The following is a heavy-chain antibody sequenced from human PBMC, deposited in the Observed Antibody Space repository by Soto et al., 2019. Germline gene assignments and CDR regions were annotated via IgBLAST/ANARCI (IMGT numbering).Heavy chain of an antibody. CDR2: INHSGST. J-gene: IGHJ4*02. CDR3: ARAPLRGRNDY. CDR1: GGSFSGYY. Sequence: SETLSLTCAVYGGSFSGYYWSWIRQPPGKGLEWIGEINHSGSTNYNPSLKSRVTISVDTSKNQFSLKLSSVTAADTAVYYCARAPLRGRNDYWGQGTLVTVSS. V-gene: IGHV4-34*01.